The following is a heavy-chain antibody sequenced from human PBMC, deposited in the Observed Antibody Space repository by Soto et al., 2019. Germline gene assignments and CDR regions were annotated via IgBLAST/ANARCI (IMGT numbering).Heavy chain of an antibody. D-gene: IGHD3-10*01. CDR3: ARGGGMRNYYGSGSSRRYNWFDP. V-gene: IGHV4-34*01. CDR2: INHSGST. Sequence: QVQLQQWGAGLLKPSETLSLTCAVYGGSFSGYYWSWIRQPPGKGLEWIGEINHSGSTNYNPSLKSRVTISVDTSKNQFSRKLSSVTAADTAVYYCARGGGMRNYYGSGSSRRYNWFDPWGQGTLVTVSS. CDR1: GGSFSGYY. J-gene: IGHJ5*02.